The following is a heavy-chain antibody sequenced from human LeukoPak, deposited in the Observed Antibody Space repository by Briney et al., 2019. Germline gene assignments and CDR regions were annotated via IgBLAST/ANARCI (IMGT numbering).Heavy chain of an antibody. Sequence: GGSLRLSCAASGFIFSDFAMHWVRQASGKGLEWVGRIRTKVDSYATTYAASVKGRFTVSRDDSRNTAYLEMNSLKSEDTAVYYCARPSSGFHFWGQGTLVTASS. CDR2: IRTKVDSYAT. J-gene: IGHJ4*02. V-gene: IGHV3-73*01. CDR1: GFIFSDFA. CDR3: ARPSSGFHF. D-gene: IGHD3-22*01.